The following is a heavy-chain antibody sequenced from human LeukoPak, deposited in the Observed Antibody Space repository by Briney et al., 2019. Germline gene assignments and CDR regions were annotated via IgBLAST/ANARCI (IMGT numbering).Heavy chain of an antibody. CDR3: ARGLEMAKNPDYYYYYGMDV. V-gene: IGHV7-4-1*02. Sequence: ASVKVSCTASGYTFTSYAMNWERQAPGQGLEWMGWINTNTGNPTYAQGFTGRFVFSLDTSVSTAYLQISSLKAEDTAVYYCARGLEMAKNPDYYYYYGMDVWGQGTTVTVSS. J-gene: IGHJ6*02. CDR1: GYTFTSYA. D-gene: IGHD5-24*01. CDR2: INTNTGNP.